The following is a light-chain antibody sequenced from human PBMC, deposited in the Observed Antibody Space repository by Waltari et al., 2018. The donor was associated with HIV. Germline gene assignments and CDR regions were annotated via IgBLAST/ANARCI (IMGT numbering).Light chain of an antibody. Sequence: DIQMTKSPSNLSASVGDPFVITCRSSQRIDNWVAWYQQKPGRDPSLLVSRTSLLESGVSSRFRGSGSGTEFTLTIRSLQPDDIGTYYCQQYSTHYAFGQGTRVE. CDR2: RTS. J-gene: IGKJ2*01. CDR1: QRIDNW. CDR3: QQYSTHYA. V-gene: IGKV1-5*03.